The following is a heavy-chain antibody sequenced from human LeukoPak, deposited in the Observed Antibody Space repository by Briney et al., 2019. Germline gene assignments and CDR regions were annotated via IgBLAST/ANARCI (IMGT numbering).Heavy chain of an antibody. CDR3: ASTAMVRNYYYYMDV. CDR1: GGTFGSYA. D-gene: IGHD5-18*01. CDR2: IIPIFGTA. V-gene: IGHV1-69*05. J-gene: IGHJ6*03. Sequence: SVKVSCKASGGTFGSYAISWVRQAPGQGLEWMGRIIPIFGTANYAQKFQGRVTITTDESTSTAYMELSSLRSEDTAVYYCASTAMVRNYYYYMDVWGKGTTVTVSS.